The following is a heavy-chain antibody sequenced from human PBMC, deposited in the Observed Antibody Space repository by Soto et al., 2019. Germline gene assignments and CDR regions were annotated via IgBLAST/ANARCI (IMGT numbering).Heavy chain of an antibody. CDR1: GFTFGDYG. CDR2: ISWKSVSI. J-gene: IGHJ5*02. CDR3: LKDPYDSFTGYNNWFDP. Sequence: GGSLRLSFAASGFTFGDYGMHWVRQVLGKGQEWVSGISWKSVSIGYADSVQGRFTISRDNAKNSLYLQMNSLRPEDTAVYYFLKDPYDSFTGYNNWFDPWSQGTLITVSS. V-gene: IGHV3-9*01. D-gene: IGHD3-9*01.